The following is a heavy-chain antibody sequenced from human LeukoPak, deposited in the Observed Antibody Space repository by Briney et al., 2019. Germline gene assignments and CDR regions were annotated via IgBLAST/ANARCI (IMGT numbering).Heavy chain of an antibody. D-gene: IGHD6-13*01. CDR3: ARHTPRYSSRDAFDI. CDR2: ISGSGGST. V-gene: IGHV3-23*01. J-gene: IGHJ3*02. Sequence: GGSLRLSCAASGFTFGSYAMSWVRQAPGKGLEWVSAISGSGGSTYYADSVKGRFTISRDNSKNTLYLQMNSLRAEDTAVYYCARHTPRYSSRDAFDIWGQGTMVTVSS. CDR1: GFTFGSYA.